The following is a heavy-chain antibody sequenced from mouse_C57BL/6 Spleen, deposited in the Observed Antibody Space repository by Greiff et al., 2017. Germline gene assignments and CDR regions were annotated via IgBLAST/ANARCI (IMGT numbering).Heavy chain of an antibody. CDR3: ARLFAY. J-gene: IGHJ3*01. V-gene: IGHV5-17*01. CDR2: ISSGSSTI. Sequence: DVHLVESGGGLVKPGGSLQLSCAASGFTFSDYGMHWVRQAPEKGLEWVAYISSGSSTIYYADTVKGRFTISRDNAKNTLFLQMTSLRSEDTAMYYCARLFAYWGQGTLVTVSA. CDR1: GFTFSDYG.